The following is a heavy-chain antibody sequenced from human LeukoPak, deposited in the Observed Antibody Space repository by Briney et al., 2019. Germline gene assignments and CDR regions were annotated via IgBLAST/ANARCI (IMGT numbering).Heavy chain of an antibody. CDR3: ARSRFLGYCSSTSCYLRGSKVAVWFDP. CDR2: INHSGST. V-gene: IGHV4-34*01. Sequence: SETLSLTCAVYGGSFSGYYWSWIRQPPGKGLEWIGEINHSGSTNYNPSLKSRVTISVDTSKSQFSLKLSSVTAADTAVYYCARSRFLGYCSSTSCYLRGSKVAVWFDPWGQGTLVTVSS. J-gene: IGHJ5*02. CDR1: GGSFSGYY. D-gene: IGHD2-2*01.